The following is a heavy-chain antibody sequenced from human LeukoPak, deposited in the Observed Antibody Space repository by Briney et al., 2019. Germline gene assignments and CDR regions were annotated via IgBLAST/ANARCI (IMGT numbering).Heavy chain of an antibody. J-gene: IGHJ4*02. CDR3: ARGFVQTGYSSSSYVH. D-gene: IGHD6-13*01. Sequence: PGGSLRLSCTASGFSVSSNYMSWVRQAPGKGLEWASVMFASGSTYYADSVKGRFTFSRDIFRNTLYLQLNSLRVEDTALYYCARGFVQTGYSSSSYVHWGQGTLVTVSS. CDR1: GFSVSSNY. CDR2: MFASGST. V-gene: IGHV3-66*01.